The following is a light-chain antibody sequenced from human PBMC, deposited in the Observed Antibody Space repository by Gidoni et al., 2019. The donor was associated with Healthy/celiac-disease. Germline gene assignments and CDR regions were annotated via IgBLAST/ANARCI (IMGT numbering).Light chain of an antibody. J-gene: IGKJ1*01. V-gene: IGKV1-6*01. CDR1: QGIRND. CDR2: AAA. CDR3: LQDYNSM. Sequence: AIQMTQSPSSLSASVGDRVTITCRASQGIRNDLGWYQQKPGKAPKLLIYAAASLQSGVPSRFSGSGSGTDFTLTISSLQPEDFATYYCLQDYNSMFGQGTKVEIK.